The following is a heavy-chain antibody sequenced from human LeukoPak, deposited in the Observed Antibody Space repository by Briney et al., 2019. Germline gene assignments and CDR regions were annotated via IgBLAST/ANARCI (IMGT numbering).Heavy chain of an antibody. D-gene: IGHD3-10*01. V-gene: IGHV4-4*07. CDR2: IYTSGST. CDR1: GGSISSYY. CDR3: ARAVGSGSFQTYYYYMDV. Sequence: SETLSLTCTVSGGSISSYYWSWIRQPAGKGLEWLGHIYTSGSTNYNPSLKSRVTMSVDTSKNQFSLKLSSVTAEDTAVYYCARAVGSGSFQTYYYYMDVWGKGTTVTISS. J-gene: IGHJ6*03.